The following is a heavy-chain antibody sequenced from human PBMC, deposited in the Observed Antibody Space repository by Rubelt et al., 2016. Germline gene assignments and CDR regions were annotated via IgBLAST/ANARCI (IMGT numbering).Heavy chain of an antibody. CDR1: GFSLSTSGVG. Sequence: QITLKESGPTLVKPTQTLTLTCTFSGFSLSTSGVGVGWIRQPPGKALEWLALIYWDDDKRESPSLKSRPTIPKDNAKNQVCLTMTNMDPRDTATYYCAQYYEDSSGYYSTFDYWGQGTLVTVSS. CDR2: IYWDDDK. V-gene: IGHV2-5*02. J-gene: IGHJ4*02. CDR3: AQYYEDSSGYYSTFDY. D-gene: IGHD3-22*01.